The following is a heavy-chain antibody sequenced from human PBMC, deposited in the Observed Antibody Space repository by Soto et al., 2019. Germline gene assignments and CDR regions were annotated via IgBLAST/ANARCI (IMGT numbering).Heavy chain of an antibody. CDR3: ARLVVVAPVANV. Sequence: PSETLSLTCSVSFGSIASNSYHWGWIRQPPGKGLEWIGSISYTGTTYYSPSLTSRVTISADTSKKQFSLRLDSATAADTAVYYCARLVVVAPVANVWGQGALVTVSS. V-gene: IGHV4-39*01. J-gene: IGHJ4*02. CDR1: FGSIASNSYH. D-gene: IGHD2-15*01. CDR2: ISYTGTT.